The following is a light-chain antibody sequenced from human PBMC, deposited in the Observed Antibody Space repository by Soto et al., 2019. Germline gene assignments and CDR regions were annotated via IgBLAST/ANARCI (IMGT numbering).Light chain of an antibody. V-gene: IGKV3-20*01. CDR2: VAS. Sequence: ELVLTQSPGTLSLSPGERAALSCRASESVGSNFLAWYQQKPGQAPRLLINVASSRATGIPDRFSGSGSGTDFTLTISRLEPEDYALYYCQQYGTSPIAFGKGTRLEIK. CDR1: ESVGSNF. CDR3: QQYGTSPIA. J-gene: IGKJ5*01.